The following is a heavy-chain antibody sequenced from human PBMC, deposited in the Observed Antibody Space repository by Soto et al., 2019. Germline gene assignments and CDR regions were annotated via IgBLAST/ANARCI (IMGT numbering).Heavy chain of an antibody. D-gene: IGHD3-10*01. J-gene: IGHJ5*02. CDR1: GGSISSYY. CDR2: IYYSGST. V-gene: IGHV4-59*08. CDR3: ASLFKYYYGSGSYHNVRFDP. Sequence: SETLSLTCTVSGGSISSYYWSWIWQPPGKGLEWIGYIYYSGSTNYNPSLKSRVTISVDTAKNQFFLKLSSVTAADTAVYYCASLFKYYYGSGSYHNVRFDPWGQGTLVTVSS.